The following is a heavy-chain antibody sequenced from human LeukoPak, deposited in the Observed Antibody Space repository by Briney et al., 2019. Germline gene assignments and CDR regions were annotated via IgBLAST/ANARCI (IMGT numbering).Heavy chain of an antibody. Sequence: SETLSLTCTVPGGSISSYYWSWIRQPAGKGLEWIGRIYTSGSTNYNPSLKSRVTMSVDTSKNQFSLKLSSVTAADTAVYYCAREDTSAWYCSSTSCYADYYYMDVWGKGTTVTVS. J-gene: IGHJ6*03. CDR3: AREDTSAWYCSSTSCYADYYYMDV. CDR2: IYTSGST. V-gene: IGHV4-4*07. CDR1: GGSISSYY. D-gene: IGHD2-2*01.